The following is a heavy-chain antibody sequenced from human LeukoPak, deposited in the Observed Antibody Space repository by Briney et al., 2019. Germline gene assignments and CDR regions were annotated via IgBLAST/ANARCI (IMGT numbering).Heavy chain of an antibody. CDR2: IYPGDSET. CDR3: AKAVPELPGAFDI. CDR1: GYSFTSYW. D-gene: IGHD1-26*01. V-gene: IGHV5-51*01. J-gene: IGHJ3*02. Sequence: KAGESLKISCKGSGYSFTSYWIGWVRQMPGKGLEWVGIIYPGDSETRYSPSFQGQVTISADKSISTAHLQWSSLKASDTAMYYCAKAVPELPGAFDIWGQGTMVTVSS.